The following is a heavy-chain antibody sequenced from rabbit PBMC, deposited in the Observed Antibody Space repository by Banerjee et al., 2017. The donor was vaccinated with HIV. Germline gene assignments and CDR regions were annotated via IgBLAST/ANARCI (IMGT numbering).Heavy chain of an antibody. CDR1: GFDFSSYY. V-gene: IGHV1S7*01. CDR3: ARDRYYTYGYAGYGYYNW. D-gene: IGHD6-1*01. CDR2: IDPVFGST. J-gene: IGHJ4*01. Sequence: QLKESWGGLVQPGGSLKLSCKASGFDFSSYYMSWVRQAPGKGLEWIGYIDPVFGSTSYASWVNGRFTISSHNAQNTLYLQLNSLTAADTATYFCARDRYYTYGYAGYGYYNWWGPGTLGTVS.